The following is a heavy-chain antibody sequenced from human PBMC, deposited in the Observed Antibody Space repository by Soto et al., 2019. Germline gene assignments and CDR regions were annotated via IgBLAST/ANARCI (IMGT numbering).Heavy chain of an antibody. D-gene: IGHD6-13*01. V-gene: IGHV3-30*18. CDR1: GFTFSSYG. J-gene: IGHJ4*02. CDR2: ISYDGSNK. CDR3: AKDFIAAAGSMVDY. Sequence: QVQLVESGGGVVQPGRSLRLSCAASGFTFSSYGMHWVRQAPGKGLEWVAVISYDGSNKYYSDSVKGRFTISRDNSKNTLYLQMNSLRAEDTAVYYCAKDFIAAAGSMVDYWGQGTLVTVSS.